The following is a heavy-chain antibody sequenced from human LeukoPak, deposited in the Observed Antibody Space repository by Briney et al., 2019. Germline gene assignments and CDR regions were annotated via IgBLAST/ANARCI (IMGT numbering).Heavy chain of an antibody. CDR2: IWDDGNNK. Sequence: GGSLRLSCAASGFTFSSYSMNWVRQAPGKRLEWVAVIWDDGNNKRYANSVNGRFTISRDNSENTLYLQMNGLTAEDTAMYYCARDSYQDYYGRFDPWGQGTLVIVSS. CDR1: GFTFSSYS. D-gene: IGHD3-10*01. J-gene: IGHJ5*02. V-gene: IGHV3-33*08. CDR3: ARDSYQDYYGRFDP.